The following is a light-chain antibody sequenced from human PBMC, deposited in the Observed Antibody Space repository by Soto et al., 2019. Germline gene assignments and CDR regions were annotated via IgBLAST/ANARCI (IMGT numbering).Light chain of an antibody. J-gene: IGKJ4*01. V-gene: IGKV1-12*01. CDR3: QQATISQLT. CDR2: AAS. Sequence: DIQMTQSPSHVSASVGDRVTITCRASQGISGWLAWYQQKPGKAPKLLIYAASTLETGVPSRFSGGRSGTDFTLTINTLQPEDFATYYCQQATISQLTFGGGTKVEIK. CDR1: QGISGW.